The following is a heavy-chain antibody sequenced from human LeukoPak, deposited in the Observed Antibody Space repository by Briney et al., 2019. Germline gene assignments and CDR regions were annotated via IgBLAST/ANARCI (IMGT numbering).Heavy chain of an antibody. CDR1: GFTFSSYW. CDR3: ARALAVTGTGGYY. Sequence: PGGSLRLSCAASGFTFSSYWMHWFRQAPGKGLVWVSRINSDGSSTSYADSVKGRFTISRDNAKNTLYLQMNSLRAEDTAIYYCARALAVTGTGGYYWGQGSLVTVSS. V-gene: IGHV3-74*01. J-gene: IGHJ4*02. D-gene: IGHD6-19*01. CDR2: INSDGSST.